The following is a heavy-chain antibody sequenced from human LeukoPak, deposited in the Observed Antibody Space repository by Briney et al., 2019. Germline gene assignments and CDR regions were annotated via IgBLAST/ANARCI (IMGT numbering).Heavy chain of an antibody. CDR1: GFTFSSYW. CDR2: IKQDGSEK. Sequence: GGSLRLSCAASGFTFSSYWMSWVRQAPGKGLEWVANIKQDGSEKYYVDSVKGRFTISRDNAKNSLYLQMNSLRAEDTAVYYCARDLGTQYDHRTPVLRFLEWLPSPSDYWGQGTLVTVSS. CDR3: ARDLGTQYDHRTPVLRFLEWLPSPSDY. V-gene: IGHV3-7*01. J-gene: IGHJ4*02. D-gene: IGHD3-3*01.